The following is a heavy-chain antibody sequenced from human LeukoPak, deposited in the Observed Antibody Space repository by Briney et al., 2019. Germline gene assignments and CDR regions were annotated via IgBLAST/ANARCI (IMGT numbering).Heavy chain of an antibody. D-gene: IGHD6-19*01. CDR2: INPSGGST. J-gene: IGHJ4*02. V-gene: IGHV1-46*01. CDR3: ARGRGWSFDY. CDR1: GYTFTSYY. Sequence: ASVKASCKASGYTFTSYYMHWVRQAPGQGLEWMGIINPSGGSTRYAQKFQGRVTITRNTSISTAYMELSSLRSEDTAVYYCARGRGWSFDYWGQGTLVTVSS.